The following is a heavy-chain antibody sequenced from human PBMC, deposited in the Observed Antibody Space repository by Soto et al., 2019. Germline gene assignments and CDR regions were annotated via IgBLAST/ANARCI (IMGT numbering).Heavy chain of an antibody. D-gene: IGHD2-15*01. CDR1: GGSISSSSYY. V-gene: IGHV4-39*01. Sequence: SETLSLTCTVSGGSISSSSYYWGWIRQPPGKGLEWIGSIYYSGSTYYNPSLKSRVTISVDTSKNQFSLKLSSVTAADTAVYYCARSPLEGGYCSGGSCYYMDVWGKGTTVTVSS. CDR3: ARSPLEGGYCSGGSCYYMDV. J-gene: IGHJ6*03. CDR2: IYYSGST.